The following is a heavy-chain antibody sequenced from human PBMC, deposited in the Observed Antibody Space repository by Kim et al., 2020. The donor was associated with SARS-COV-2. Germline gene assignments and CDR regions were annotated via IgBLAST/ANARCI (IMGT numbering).Heavy chain of an antibody. J-gene: IGHJ4*02. D-gene: IGHD6-13*01. V-gene: IGHV3-13*01. Sequence: GSVKGRFTSSRENAKNSLYLQMNSLRAGDTAVYYCARGGAAAAGSGGFDYWGQGTLVTVSS. CDR3: ARGGAAAAGSGGFDY.